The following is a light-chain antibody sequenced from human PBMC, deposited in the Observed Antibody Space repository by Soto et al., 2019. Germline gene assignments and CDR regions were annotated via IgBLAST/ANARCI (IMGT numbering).Light chain of an antibody. CDR1: QSVSSSY. V-gene: IGKV3-20*01. Sequence: EMVLTQSPGTLSLSPGERATLSCSASQSVSSSYLAWYQQKPGQDTRLLIYAVSIRATDIPDSFSRSGSGTEYTLTISRLEPEDFVVFYCLQYGSSSITFGQGTRLEI. J-gene: IGKJ5*01. CDR3: LQYGSSSIT. CDR2: AVS.